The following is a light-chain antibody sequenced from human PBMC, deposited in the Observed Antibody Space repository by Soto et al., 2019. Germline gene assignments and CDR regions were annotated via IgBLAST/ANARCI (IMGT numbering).Light chain of an antibody. Sequence: QSALTQPASVSGSPGQSITISCTGTSSDVGGYNYVSWYQQHPGKAPKLMIYDVSNRPSGVSNRFSGSKSGSTASLTISGLQAEDEADYYCSSYTSSSTYVFGTGTEVTVL. CDR2: DVS. J-gene: IGLJ1*01. V-gene: IGLV2-14*01. CDR3: SSYTSSSTYV. CDR1: SSDVGGYNY.